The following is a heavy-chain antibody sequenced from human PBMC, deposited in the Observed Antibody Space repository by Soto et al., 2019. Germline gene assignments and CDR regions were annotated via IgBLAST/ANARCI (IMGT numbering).Heavy chain of an antibody. CDR3: ARRRGGHYIVVDFDY. Sequence: QLQLQESGPGLVKPSETLSLTCTVSGGSISSSFYYWGWIRQPPGKGLEWIGSINYSGTTYYNPSLKSRVTMSVDTSKNQFSLKLTYVTATDTAVYYCARRRGGHYIVVDFDYWGQGTLVTVSS. D-gene: IGHD2-2*01. J-gene: IGHJ4*02. CDR2: INYSGTT. V-gene: IGHV4-39*01. CDR1: GGSISSSFYY.